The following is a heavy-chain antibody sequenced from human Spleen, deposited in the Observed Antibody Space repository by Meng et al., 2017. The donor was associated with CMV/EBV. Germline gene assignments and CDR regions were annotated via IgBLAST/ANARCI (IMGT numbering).Heavy chain of an antibody. V-gene: IGHV6-1*01. CDR3: AYQLLYSYYYYGMDV. Sequence: SETLSLTCAISGDSASSSSAAWNWIRQSPSRGLEWLGRTYYRSKWYNDYAVSVKSRITINPDTSKNQFSLQLNSVTPEDTAVYYCAYQLLYSYYYYGMDVWGQGTTVTVSS. CDR1: GDSASSSSAA. D-gene: IGHD2-2*02. CDR2: TYYRSKWYN. J-gene: IGHJ6*02.